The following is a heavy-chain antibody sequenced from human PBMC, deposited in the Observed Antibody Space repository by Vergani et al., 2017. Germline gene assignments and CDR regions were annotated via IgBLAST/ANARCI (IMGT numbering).Heavy chain of an antibody. J-gene: IGHJ6*03. D-gene: IGHD3-3*01. CDR1: GFTFSNAW. V-gene: IGHV3-15*01. CDR2: IKSKTDGGTT. CDR3: TTANGDFWSGYDPYYYMDV. Sequence: EVQLVESGGGLVKPGGSLRLSCAASGFTFSNAWMSWVRQAPGKGLEWVGRIKSKTDGGTTDYAAPVKGRFTISRDDSKNTLYLQMNSLKTEDTAVYYCTTANGDFWSGYDPYYYMDVWGKGTTVTVSS.